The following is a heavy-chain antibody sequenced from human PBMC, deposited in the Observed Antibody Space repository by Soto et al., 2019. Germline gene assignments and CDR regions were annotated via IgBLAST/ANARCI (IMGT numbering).Heavy chain of an antibody. J-gene: IGHJ6*02. CDR1: GFTFSGSA. CDR2: IRSKANSYAT. V-gene: IGHV3-73*01. CDR3: TRLSNYYGSGSYYKFYYGMDV. D-gene: IGHD3-10*01. Sequence: GGSLRLSCAASGFTFSGSAMHWVRQASGKGLEWVGRIRSKANSYATAYAASVKGRFTISRDDSKNTAYLQMNSLKTEETAVYYCTRLSNYYGSGSYYKFYYGMDVWGQGTTVTVSS.